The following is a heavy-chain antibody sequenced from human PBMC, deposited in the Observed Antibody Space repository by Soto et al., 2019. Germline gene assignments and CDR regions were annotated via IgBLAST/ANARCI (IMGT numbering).Heavy chain of an antibody. V-gene: IGHV3-11*01. D-gene: IGHD3-22*01. CDR3: ARDRLPMVVVVMGWFDP. Sequence: GGSLRLSCAASGFSFRYYYMIWIRQAPGKGLEWISYISGSGNTIYYADSVKGRFIISRDNAKNSLFLQMNSLRADDTAVYYCARDRLPMVVVVMGWFDPWGQGTLVTVSS. J-gene: IGHJ5*02. CDR1: GFSFRYYY. CDR2: ISGSGNTI.